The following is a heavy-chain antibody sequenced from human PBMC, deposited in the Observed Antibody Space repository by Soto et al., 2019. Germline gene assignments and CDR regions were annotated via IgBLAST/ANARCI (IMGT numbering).Heavy chain of an antibody. CDR3: ARAPDPYYDSSGYYYSIDY. D-gene: IGHD3-22*01. CDR2: IIPIFGTA. J-gene: IGHJ4*02. Sequence: QVRLVQSGAEVKKPGSSVKVSCKASGGTFSSYAISWVRQAPGQGLEWMGGIIPIFGTANYAQKFQGRVTITADESTSTAYMELSSLRSEDTAVYYCARAPDPYYDSSGYYYSIDYWGQGTLVTVSS. V-gene: IGHV1-69*01. CDR1: GGTFSSYA.